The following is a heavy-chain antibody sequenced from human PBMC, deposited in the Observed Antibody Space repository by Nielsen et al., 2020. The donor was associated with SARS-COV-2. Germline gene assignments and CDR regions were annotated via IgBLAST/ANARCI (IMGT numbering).Heavy chain of an antibody. D-gene: IGHD1-26*01. Sequence: GVLKISCAASGFTFSSYSMNWVRQAPGKGLEWVSSISSSSSYIYYADSVKGRFTISRDNAKNSLYLQMNSLRAEDTAVYYCARDGSGSYYGPFDYWGQGTLVTVSS. J-gene: IGHJ4*02. CDR1: GFTFSSYS. V-gene: IGHV3-21*01. CDR2: ISSSSSYI. CDR3: ARDGSGSYYGPFDY.